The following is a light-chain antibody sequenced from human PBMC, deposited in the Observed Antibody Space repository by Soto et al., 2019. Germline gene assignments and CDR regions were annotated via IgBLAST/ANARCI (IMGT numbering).Light chain of an antibody. CDR1: QSISSY. J-gene: IGKJ1*01. V-gene: IGKV1-39*01. CDR2: AAS. Sequence: TQSPSSLSASLGDRVTITCRASQSISSYLNWYQQKPGKAPKLLIYAASSLQSGVPSRFSGSGSGTDFTLTISSLQPEDFATYYCQQSYSTLRTFGQGTKVDI. CDR3: QQSYSTLRT.